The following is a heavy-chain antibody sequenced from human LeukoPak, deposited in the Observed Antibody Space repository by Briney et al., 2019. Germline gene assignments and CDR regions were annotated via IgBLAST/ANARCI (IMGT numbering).Heavy chain of an antibody. D-gene: IGHD3-22*01. Sequence: PSETLSLTCAVYGGSFSGYYWSWIRQPPGKGLEWIGEINHSGSTNYNPSLKSRFTISVDTSKNQFSLKLSSVTAADTAVYYCARRPGSYYYDSSGYYYPHYYYMDVWGKGTTVTVSS. CDR3: ARRPGSYYYDSSGYYYPHYYYMDV. V-gene: IGHV4-34*01. CDR1: GGSFSGYY. J-gene: IGHJ6*03. CDR2: INHSGST.